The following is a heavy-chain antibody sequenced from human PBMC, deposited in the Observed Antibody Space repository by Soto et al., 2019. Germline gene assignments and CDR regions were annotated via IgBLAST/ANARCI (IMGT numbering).Heavy chain of an antibody. V-gene: IGHV1-18*01. J-gene: IGHJ4*02. Sequence: QTQLVQSGADVKKPGASVKVSCKASGYTFSSYHITWVRQAPGQGLEWMGWISAYNGNTNYAQNLLGRVTMTTDPSTSTAYMELRSLRSDDTAVYYCARDLPPVDYWSQGNLVTVSS. CDR1: GYTFSSYH. CDR2: ISAYNGNT. CDR3: ARDLPPVDY.